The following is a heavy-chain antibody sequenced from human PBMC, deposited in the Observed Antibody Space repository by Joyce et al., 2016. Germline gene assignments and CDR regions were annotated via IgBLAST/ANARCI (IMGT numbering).Heavy chain of an antibody. CDR2: IYVGGST. D-gene: IGHD6-25*01. CDR1: GFIVSSNY. Sequence: EVHLVESGGGLIQRGGSLRPSCAASGFIVSSNYMTWVRQAPGKGLEWVSVIYVGGSTYYADSVKGRFTISRDNSKNTVYLQMNSLRAEDTAVYYCARDQGSAADWLDPWGQGTLVTVSS. J-gene: IGHJ5*02. CDR3: ARDQGSAADWLDP. V-gene: IGHV3-53*01.